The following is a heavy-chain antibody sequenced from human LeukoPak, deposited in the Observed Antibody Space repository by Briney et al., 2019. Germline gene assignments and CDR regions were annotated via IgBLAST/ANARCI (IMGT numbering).Heavy chain of an antibody. J-gene: IGHJ4*02. CDR1: GFTFSSYA. D-gene: IGHD6-13*01. CDR2: ISYDGSNK. CDR3: ARAAAGHYFDY. V-gene: IGHV3-30-3*01. Sequence: GRSLRLSCAASGFTFSSYAMHWVRQAPGKGLEWVAVISYDGSNKYYADSVKGRFTISRDNSKNTLYLQMNSLRAEDTAVYYCARAAAGHYFDYWGQGTLVTVSS.